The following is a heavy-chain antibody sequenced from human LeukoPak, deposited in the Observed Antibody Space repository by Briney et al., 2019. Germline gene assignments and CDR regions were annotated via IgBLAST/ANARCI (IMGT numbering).Heavy chain of an antibody. CDR1: GFTFSTYW. CDR3: ARGGGLDV. Sequence: GGSLRLSCAASGFTFSTYWMNWARQAPGKGLEWVASINHNGNVNYYVDSVKGRFTISRDNAKNSLYLQMSNLRAEDTAVYFCARGGGLDVWGQGATVTVSS. V-gene: IGHV3-7*03. CDR2: INHNGNVN. D-gene: IGHD3-16*01. J-gene: IGHJ6*02.